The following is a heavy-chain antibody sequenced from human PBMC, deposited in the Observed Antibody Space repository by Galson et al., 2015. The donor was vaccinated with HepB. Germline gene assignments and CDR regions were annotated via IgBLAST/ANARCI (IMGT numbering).Heavy chain of an antibody. CDR2: ISGSGGST. D-gene: IGHD2-2*02. CDR1: GFAFDNYA. CDR3: AKPFIVVVQAAISY. V-gene: IGHV3-23*01. J-gene: IGHJ4*02. Sequence: SLRLSCAASGFAFDNYAMTWVRQAPGKGLEWVSAISGSGGSTYYADSVKGRFTISRDSSKNTLYLQMNSLRAEDTAVYYCAKPFIVVVQAAISYWGQGTLVTFSS.